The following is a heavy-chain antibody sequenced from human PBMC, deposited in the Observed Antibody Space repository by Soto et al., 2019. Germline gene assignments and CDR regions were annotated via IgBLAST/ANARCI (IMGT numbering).Heavy chain of an antibody. CDR2: ISAYSGST. CDR3: ARDFTKSSSWPYYLDY. J-gene: IGHJ4*02. CDR1: GYTFITYG. D-gene: IGHD6-13*01. V-gene: IGHV1-18*01. Sequence: QVQLVQSGAEVKKPGASVKVSCKASGYTFITYGISWVRQAPGQGLEWMGWISAYSGSTKFAQKLQGRVTMTTDTSTTTAYMELRSLTSDDTAVYYCARDFTKSSSWPYYLDYWGQGTLVTVSS.